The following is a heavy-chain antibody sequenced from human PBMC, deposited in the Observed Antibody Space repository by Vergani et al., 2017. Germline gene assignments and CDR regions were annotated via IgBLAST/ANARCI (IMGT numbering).Heavy chain of an antibody. CDR3: ASRTYYYYYMDV. V-gene: IGHV3-23*01. CDR2: ISGSGGST. J-gene: IGHJ6*03. Sequence: EVQLLESGGGLVQPGGSLRLSCAASGFTFSSYAMSWVRQTPVKGLEWVSAISGSGGSTYYADSVKGRFTISRDNSKNTLYLQLNSLRAEDTAVYYGASRTYYYYYMDVWGKGTTVTVSS. CDR1: GFTFSSYA.